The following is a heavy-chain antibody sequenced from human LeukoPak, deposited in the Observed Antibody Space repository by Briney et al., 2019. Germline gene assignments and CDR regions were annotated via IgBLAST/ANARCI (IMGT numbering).Heavy chain of an antibody. D-gene: IGHD3-10*01. J-gene: IGHJ6*03. CDR3: ARHMADTYYYGSGSYYNPLNYYYMDV. CDR1: GGSFSGYY. CDR2: INHSGST. Sequence: PSETLSLTCAVYGGSFSGYYWSWIRQPPGKGLEWIGEINHSGSTNYNPSLKSRVTISVDTSKNQFSLKLSSVTAADTAVYYCARHMADTYYYGSGSYYNPLNYYYMDVWGKGTTVTISS. V-gene: IGHV4-34*01.